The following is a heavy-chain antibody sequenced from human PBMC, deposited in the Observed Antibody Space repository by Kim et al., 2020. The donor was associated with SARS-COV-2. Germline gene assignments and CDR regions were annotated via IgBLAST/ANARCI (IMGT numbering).Heavy chain of an antibody. Sequence: GGSLRLSCTASGFTFSSYAMNLVRQAPGKGLEWVSVVGGNGGGTYYADSVKGRFTISRDNSKNTLYLQMNSLRVEDTAVYYCARDPKFGWYDAYYFDCWGQGTLVTVST. J-gene: IGHJ4*02. V-gene: IGHV3-23*01. CDR2: VGGNGGGT. CDR3: ARDPKFGWYDAYYFDC. D-gene: IGHD6-19*01. CDR1: GFTFSSYA.